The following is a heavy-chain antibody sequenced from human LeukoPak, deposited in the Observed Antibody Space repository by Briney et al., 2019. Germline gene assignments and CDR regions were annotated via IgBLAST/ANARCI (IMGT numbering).Heavy chain of an antibody. CDR3: ARGNGDSLLYGMDV. V-gene: IGHV3-33*01. CDR2: IWYDGSNK. CDR1: GFTFSSYG. Sequence: GRSLRHSCAASGFTFSSYGMHWVRQAPGKGLEWVAVIWYDGSNKYYADSVKGRFTISRDNSKNTLYLQMNSLRAEDTAVYYCARGNGDSLLYGMDVWGKGTTVTVSS. D-gene: IGHD4-17*01. J-gene: IGHJ6*04.